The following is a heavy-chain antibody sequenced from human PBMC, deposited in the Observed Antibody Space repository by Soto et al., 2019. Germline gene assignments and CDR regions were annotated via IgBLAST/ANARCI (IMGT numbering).Heavy chain of an antibody. CDR3: AQTPYYYDSSGYYPY. Sequence: GGSLRLSCAASGFTFSSYSMNWVRQAPGKGLEWVSSISSSSSYIYYADSVKGRFTISRDNAKNSLYLQMNSLRAEDTAVYYCAQTPYYYDSSGYYPYWGQGTLVTVS. V-gene: IGHV3-21*01. CDR2: ISSSSSYI. CDR1: GFTFSSYS. D-gene: IGHD3-22*01. J-gene: IGHJ4*02.